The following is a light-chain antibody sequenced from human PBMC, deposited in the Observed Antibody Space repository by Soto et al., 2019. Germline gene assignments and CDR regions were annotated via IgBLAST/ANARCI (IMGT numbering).Light chain of an antibody. J-gene: IGKJ5*01. Sequence: PGERASLSCGASQSISSSFLAWYQQKPGQAPRLLIYGASSRATGIPDRFSGTGSETDFTLTISRLEPEDFAVYYCQQYDNSPIPFGQGTRPAIK. CDR3: QQYDNSPIP. V-gene: IGKV3-20*01. CDR1: QSISSSF. CDR2: GAS.